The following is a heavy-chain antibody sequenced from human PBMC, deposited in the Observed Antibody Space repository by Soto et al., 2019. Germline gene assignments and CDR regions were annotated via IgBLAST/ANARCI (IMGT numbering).Heavy chain of an antibody. D-gene: IGHD5-18*01. V-gene: IGHV3-33*01. CDR2: IWYDGSNK. J-gene: IGHJ4*02. Sequence: GGSLRLSCAASGFTFSSYGMHWVRQAPGKGLEWVAVIWYDGSNKYYADSVKGRFTISRDNSKNTLYLQMNSLRAEDTAVYYCARAGGYSYGRPGYFDYWGQGTLVTVSS. CDR1: GFTFSSYG. CDR3: ARAGGYSYGRPGYFDY.